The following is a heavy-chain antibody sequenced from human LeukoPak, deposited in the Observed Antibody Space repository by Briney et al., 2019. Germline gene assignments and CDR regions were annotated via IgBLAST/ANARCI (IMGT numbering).Heavy chain of an antibody. CDR3: AKSYNGYESKPDY. CDR1: GFTFSSYA. CDR2: ISNSGGRT. D-gene: IGHD5-12*01. Sequence: GGSLRPSCAASGFTFSSYAMSWVRQAPGKGLEWVSSISNSGGRTFYTDSVKGRFTISRDNSKITLYLQMNSLRAEDTAVYYCAKSYNGYESKPDYWGQGTLVTVSS. V-gene: IGHV3-23*01. J-gene: IGHJ4*02.